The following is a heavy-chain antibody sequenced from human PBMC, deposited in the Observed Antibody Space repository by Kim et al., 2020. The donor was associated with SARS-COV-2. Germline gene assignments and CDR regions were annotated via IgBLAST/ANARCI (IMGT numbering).Heavy chain of an antibody. D-gene: IGHD1-26*01. CDR2: ITWNSGSM. CDR1: GFTFGDYA. CDR3: ARGVTPATGLRLYYYYYYMDV. V-gene: IGHV3-9*01. Sequence: GGSLRLSCTASGFTFGDYAMHWVRQAPGKGLEWVSGITWNSGSMGYADSVKGRFTISRDNAKNSLYLQMNFLRSEDTALYYCARGVTPATGLRLYYYYYYMDVWGKGTTVTVSS. J-gene: IGHJ6*03.